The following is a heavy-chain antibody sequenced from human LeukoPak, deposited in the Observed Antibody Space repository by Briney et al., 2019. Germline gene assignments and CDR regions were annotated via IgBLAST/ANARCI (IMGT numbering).Heavy chain of an antibody. CDR1: GGSISSYY. Sequence: PSETLSLTCTVSGGSISSYYWSWIRQPPGKGLEWIGYIYYSGSTNYNPSLKSRVTISVDTSKHQFSLKLSSMTAADTAVYYCARDLPPSWAFDIWGQGTMVTVSS. V-gene: IGHV4-59*01. J-gene: IGHJ3*02. CDR2: IYYSGST. CDR3: ARDLPPSWAFDI.